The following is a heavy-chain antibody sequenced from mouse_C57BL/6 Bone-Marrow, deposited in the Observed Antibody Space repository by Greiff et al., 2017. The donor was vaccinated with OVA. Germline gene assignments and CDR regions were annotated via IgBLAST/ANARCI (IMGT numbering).Heavy chain of an antibody. CDR1: GYTFTSYW. CDR2: IDPSDSYT. V-gene: IGHV1-50*01. CDR3: ARDSTRWYFDV. J-gene: IGHJ1*03. Sequence: QVQLQQPGAELVKPGASVKLSCQASGYTFTSYWMQWVKQRPGQGLEWIGEIDPSDSYTNYNQKFKGKATLTVDTSSSTDYMQRSSLTSEDAAVYYCARDSTRWYFDVWGTGTTVTVSS.